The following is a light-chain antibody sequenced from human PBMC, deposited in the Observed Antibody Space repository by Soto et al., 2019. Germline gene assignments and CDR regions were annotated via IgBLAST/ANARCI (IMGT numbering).Light chain of an antibody. CDR1: SSDVGNYNY. Sequence: QSALTQPASVSGSPGQSITISCSGTSSDVGNYNYVSWYQQHPGTAPKLMIFDVSNRPSGVSNRFSGSKSGNTAYLTISGLQAEDEADYYCSSYTTTSTLYVFGAGTKVTVL. V-gene: IGLV2-14*01. J-gene: IGLJ1*01. CDR3: SSYTTTSTLYV. CDR2: DVS.